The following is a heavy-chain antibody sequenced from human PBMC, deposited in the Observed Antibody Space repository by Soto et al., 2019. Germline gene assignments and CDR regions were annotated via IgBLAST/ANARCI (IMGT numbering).Heavy chain of an antibody. V-gene: IGHV3-23*01. D-gene: IGHD3-16*01. J-gene: IGHJ6*02. CDR2: ISGSGGST. CDR1: GFTFSSYA. CDR3: AKGGELWLYYYYYGMDV. Sequence: GGSLRLSCAASGFTFSSYAMSWVRQAPGKGLEWVSAISGSGGSTYYADSVKGRFTISRDNSKNTLYLQMNSLRAEDTAVYYCAKGGELWLYYYYYGMDVWSQGTTVTVSS.